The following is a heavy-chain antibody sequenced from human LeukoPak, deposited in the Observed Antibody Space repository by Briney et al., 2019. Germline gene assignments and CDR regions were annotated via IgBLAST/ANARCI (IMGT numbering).Heavy chain of an antibody. CDR2: IYYSGST. J-gene: IGHJ4*02. CDR3: ARHTRHFDY. CDR1: GGSISSYY. Sequence: PSETLSLICTVSGGSISSYYWSWIRQPPGKGLEWIGYIYYSGSTNYNPSLKSRVTISVDTSKNQFSLKLSSVTAADTAVYYCARHTRHFDYWGQGTLVTVSS. V-gene: IGHV4-59*08.